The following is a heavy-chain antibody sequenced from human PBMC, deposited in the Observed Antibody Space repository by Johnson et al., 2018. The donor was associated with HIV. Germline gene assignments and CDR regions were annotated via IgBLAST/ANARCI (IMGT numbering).Heavy chain of an antibody. V-gene: IGHV3-15*01. CDR2: IKSKTEGGTT. J-gene: IGHJ3*02. CDR1: GFTFSNAW. Sequence: VQLVESGGGLIKPGGSLRLSCAASGFTFSNAWMSWVRQGPGQGLEWVGRIKSKTEGGTTDYAAPVKGRFTISRDDSKNTLFLQMNSLKIEDTATYYCTTAGSSGSAHAFDIWGQGTRVTSSS. D-gene: IGHD3-22*01. CDR3: TTAGSSGSAHAFDI.